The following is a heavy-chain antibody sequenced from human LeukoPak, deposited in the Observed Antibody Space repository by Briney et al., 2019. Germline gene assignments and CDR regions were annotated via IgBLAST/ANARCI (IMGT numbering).Heavy chain of an antibody. V-gene: IGHV1-18*04. D-gene: IGHD1-26*01. J-gene: IGHJ4*02. CDR1: GYTFTRYY. CDR2: ISAYNGNT. Sequence: EASVKVSCKASGYTFTRYYMHWVRQAPGQGHEWMGWISAYNGNTNYAQQLQGRVSMTTDTSTNTAYMDLRSLRSDDTAVYYCARALTDKWEIFDYWGQGTLVTVSS. CDR3: ARALTDKWEIFDY.